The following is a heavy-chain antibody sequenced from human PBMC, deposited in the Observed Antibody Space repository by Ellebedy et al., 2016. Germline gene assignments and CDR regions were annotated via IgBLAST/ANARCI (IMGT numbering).Heavy chain of an antibody. CDR2: SDSSGSA. D-gene: IGHD3-3*01. V-gene: IGHV4-31*03. J-gene: IGHJ4*02. CDR1: GGSISSASDY. Sequence: SETLSLXXTVSGGSISSASDYWGWIRQPPGKGLEWIGNSDSSGSAYYTPSLKSRVTISVDTSKNQVSLKLNFVTSADTAVYYCARRTTFWSGYYDFWGQGTLVTVSS. CDR3: ARRTTFWSGYYDF.